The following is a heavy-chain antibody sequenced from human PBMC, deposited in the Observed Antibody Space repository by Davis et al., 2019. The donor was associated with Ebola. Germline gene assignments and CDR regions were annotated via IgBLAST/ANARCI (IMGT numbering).Heavy chain of an antibody. D-gene: IGHD6-19*01. CDR2: ISGSGGST. V-gene: IGHV3-23*01. J-gene: IGHJ4*02. CDR3: AKLSTLGVAAPYYFDY. CDR1: GFTFSSYA. Sequence: GESLKISCATSGFTFSSYAMSWVRQAPGKGLEWVSAISGSGGSTHYADSVKGRFTISRDNSKNTLYLQMNSLRAEDTAVYYCAKLSTLGVAAPYYFDYWGQGTLVTVSS.